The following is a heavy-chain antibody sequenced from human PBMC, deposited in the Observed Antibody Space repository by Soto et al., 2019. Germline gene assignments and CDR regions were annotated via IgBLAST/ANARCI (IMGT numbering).Heavy chain of an antibody. Sequence: PSVLQCDTCSVSGGYIGGGGCYWSWIRQHPGKGLEWIGYIYYSGSTYYNPSLKSRVTISVDTSKNQFSLKLSSVTAADTAVYYCARSIDPWGQGTLVTVS. CDR2: IYYSGST. CDR1: GGYIGGGGCY. J-gene: IGHJ5*02. CDR3: ARSIDP. V-gene: IGHV4-31*03.